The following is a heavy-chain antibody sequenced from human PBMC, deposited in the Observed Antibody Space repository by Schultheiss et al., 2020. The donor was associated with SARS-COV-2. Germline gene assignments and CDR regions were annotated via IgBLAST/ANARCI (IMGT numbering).Heavy chain of an antibody. CDR1: GFTFSIYD. CDR2: ISGSGGST. V-gene: IGHV3-23*01. J-gene: IGHJ4*02. D-gene: IGHD3-16*01. Sequence: GGSLRLSCAASGFTFSIYDIHWVRQAPGKGLEWVSSISGSGGSTYYADSVKGRFTISRDNSKNTLYLQMNSLRAEDTAVYYCANRGGYWGQGTLVTVSS. CDR3: ANRGGY.